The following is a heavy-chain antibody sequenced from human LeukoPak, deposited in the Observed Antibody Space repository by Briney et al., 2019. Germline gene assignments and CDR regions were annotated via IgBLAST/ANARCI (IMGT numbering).Heavy chain of an antibody. J-gene: IGHJ4*02. D-gene: IGHD6-13*01. CDR1: GFTFSSYG. V-gene: IGHV3-33*01. Sequence: PGGSLRFSCAASGFTFSSYGIHWVRQAPGKGLEWVAVIWYDGSYKYYADSVKGRFTISRDNSKNTLYLQMNSLRAEDTAVYYCARNRVQQLNSPFDYWGQGTLVTVSS. CDR2: IWYDGSYK. CDR3: ARNRVQQLNSPFDY.